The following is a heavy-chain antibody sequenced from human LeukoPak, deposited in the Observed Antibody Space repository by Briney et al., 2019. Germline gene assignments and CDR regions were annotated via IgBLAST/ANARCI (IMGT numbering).Heavy chain of an antibody. CDR1: GGSISSSSYY. Sequence: SETLSLTCTVSGGSISSSSYYWGWIRQPPGKGLEWIGSIYYSGSTYYNPSLKSRVTISVDTSKNQFSLKLSSVTAADTAVYCCASLIYDFWSGYYLDYWGQGTLVTVSS. CDR2: IYYSGST. J-gene: IGHJ4*02. CDR3: ASLIYDFWSGYYLDY. D-gene: IGHD3-3*01. V-gene: IGHV4-39*01.